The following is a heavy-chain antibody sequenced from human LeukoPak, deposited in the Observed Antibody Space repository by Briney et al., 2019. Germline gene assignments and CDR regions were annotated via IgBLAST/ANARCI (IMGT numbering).Heavy chain of an antibody. CDR3: ARVYQLSPFN. D-gene: IGHD2-2*01. CDR2: IKQDGSEK. Sequence: GESLKISCAASGFTFSTYWMSWVRQAPGKGLEWVANIKQDGSEKYYVDSVKGRFTISRDNAKNSLYLQMSSLRAEDTAVYYCARVYQLSPFNWGQGTLVTVSS. CDR1: GFTFSTYW. J-gene: IGHJ4*02. V-gene: IGHV3-7*04.